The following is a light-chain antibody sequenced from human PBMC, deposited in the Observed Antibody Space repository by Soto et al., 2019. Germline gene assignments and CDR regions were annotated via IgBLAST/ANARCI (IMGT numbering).Light chain of an antibody. CDR3: AAWDDSLNAWV. CDR1: SSNIGSNT. CDR2: SNN. Sequence: QPVLTQPPSASGTPGQRVTISCSGSSSNIGSNTVNWYQQLPGTAPKLLIYSNNQRPSGVPDRFSGSKSGTSASLAISGLQSEDEGDYYWAAWDDSLNAWVFGGGTKLTVL. J-gene: IGLJ3*02. V-gene: IGLV1-44*01.